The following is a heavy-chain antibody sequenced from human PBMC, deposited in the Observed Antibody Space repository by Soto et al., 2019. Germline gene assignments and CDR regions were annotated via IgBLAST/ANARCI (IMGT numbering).Heavy chain of an antibody. CDR1: GYTFTSYY. Sequence: QVQLVQSGAEVKKPGASVKISCKASGYTFTSYYMHWVRQAPGQGLEWMGIINPSGGSTNYAQKLQGRVNMTRDRSKSTVYMELNSLRSEDTAVYYCARPPYPGCINAVCYPLDYWGQGTLVTVSS. J-gene: IGHJ4*02. V-gene: IGHV1-46*01. CDR3: ARPPYPGCINAVCYPLDY. D-gene: IGHD2-8*01. CDR2: INPSGGST.